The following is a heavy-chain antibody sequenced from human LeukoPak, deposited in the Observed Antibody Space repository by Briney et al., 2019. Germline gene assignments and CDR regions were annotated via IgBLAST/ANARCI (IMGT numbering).Heavy chain of an antibody. D-gene: IGHD4-17*01. Sequence: PGGSLRLSCAASGFTFSSYAMSWVRHAPGKGLEWVSAISGSGGSTYYADSVKGRFTISRDNSKNTLYLQMNSLRVEDTAVYYCAKTPRATVTTNYWGQGTLVTVSS. CDR2: ISGSGGST. J-gene: IGHJ4*02. V-gene: IGHV3-23*01. CDR1: GFTFSSYA. CDR3: AKTPRATVTTNY.